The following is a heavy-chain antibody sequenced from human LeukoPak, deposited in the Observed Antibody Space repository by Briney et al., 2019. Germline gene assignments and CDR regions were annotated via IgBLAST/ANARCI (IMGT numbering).Heavy chain of an antibody. CDR1: GFSVSMKY. CDR2: IFSGGTT. V-gene: IGHV3-53*01. Sequence: GESLRLSCAASGFSVSMKYMTWVRQAPGKGLEWVSVIFSGGTTYYAASVKSRFTVSRDNSKNMMYLQINSLRAEDAAVYYCARFSGPGMQHYYYDMDGWGTGTTVTVSS. D-gene: IGHD3-10*01. J-gene: IGHJ6*03. CDR3: ARFSGPGMQHYYYDMDG.